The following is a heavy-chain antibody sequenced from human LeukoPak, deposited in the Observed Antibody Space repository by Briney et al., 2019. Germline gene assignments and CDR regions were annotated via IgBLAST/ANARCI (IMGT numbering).Heavy chain of an antibody. V-gene: IGHV4-59*01. D-gene: IGHD5-24*01. J-gene: IGHJ3*02. CDR2: IYYSGST. CDR1: GGSISSYY. Sequence: SETLSLTCTVSGGSISSYYWSSIRQPPGKGLEWIGYIYYSGSTNYNPSLKSRVTISVDTSKNQFSLKLSSVTAADTAVYYCARATIATILIDIWGQGTMVTASS. CDR3: ARATIATILIDI.